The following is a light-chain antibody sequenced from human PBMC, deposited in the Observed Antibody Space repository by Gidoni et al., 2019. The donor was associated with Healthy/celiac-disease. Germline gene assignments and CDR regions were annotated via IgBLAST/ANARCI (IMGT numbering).Light chain of an antibody. CDR3: QAWDSSTAFWV. J-gene: IGLJ3*02. Sequence: SYELPQPPSVSVSPGQTASITCSGDKLGDKYACWYQQKPGQSPVLVIYQDSKRPSGIPERFAGSNAGNTATLTISGTQAMDEADYYCQAWDSSTAFWVFGGGTKLTVL. CDR1: KLGDKY. CDR2: QDS. V-gene: IGLV3-1*01.